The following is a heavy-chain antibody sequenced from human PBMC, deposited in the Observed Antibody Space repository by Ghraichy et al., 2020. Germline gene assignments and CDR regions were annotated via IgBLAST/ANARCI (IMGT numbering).Heavy chain of an antibody. J-gene: IGHJ4*02. CDR2: TSYDGSNN. V-gene: IGHV3-30*18. Sequence: GGSLRLSCVASGFTFSSYDMYWVRQAPGKGLEWVAITSYDGSNNYYAESVKGRFTASRDNSKYTLYLQVNSLRPEDTGVYYCAKDLRIVGPTLDSWGQGTLVTVSS. CDR3: AKDLRIVGPTLDS. D-gene: IGHD1-26*01. CDR1: GFTFSSYD.